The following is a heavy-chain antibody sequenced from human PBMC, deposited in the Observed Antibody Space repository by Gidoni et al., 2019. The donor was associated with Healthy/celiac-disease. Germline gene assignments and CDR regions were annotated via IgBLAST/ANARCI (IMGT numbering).Heavy chain of an antibody. V-gene: IGHV4-30-2*01. D-gene: IGHD3-3*01. CDR2: IYHSGST. CDR1: GGSISSGGYS. CDR3: ARAPYDFFGFDY. Sequence: VSGGSISSGGYSWSWIRQPPGKGLEWIGYIYHSGSTYYNPSLKSRVTISVDRSKNQFSLKLSSVTAADTAVYYCARAPYDFFGFDYWGQGTLVTVSS. J-gene: IGHJ4*02.